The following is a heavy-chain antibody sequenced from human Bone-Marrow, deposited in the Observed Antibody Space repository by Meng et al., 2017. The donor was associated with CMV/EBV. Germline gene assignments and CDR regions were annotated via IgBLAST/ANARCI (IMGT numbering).Heavy chain of an antibody. CDR1: GYTLSSFSDYA. V-gene: IGHV3-23*01. D-gene: IGHD6-19*01. J-gene: IGHJ4*02. CDR2: VSGSGGIT. Sequence: GGSLRLSCAASGYTLSSFSDYAISWVRQAPGKGLEWVSAVSGSGGITDYADSVKGRFTISRDNSKNTLYLQMNSLRAEDTAVYYCAREQWLVYYFDSWGQGTLVTVSS. CDR3: AREQWLVYYFDS.